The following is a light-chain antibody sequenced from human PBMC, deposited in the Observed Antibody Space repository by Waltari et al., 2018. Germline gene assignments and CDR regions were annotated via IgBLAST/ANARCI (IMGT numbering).Light chain of an antibody. CDR3: QNHERLPAT. Sequence: EVVLTQSPGTLSLSPGERATLFCRASQSISRYLVWYQQRPGQAPRLLIYGASIRAAGIPDRFSGSGSGTDFTLSISRLEPEDFAVYYCQNHERLPATFSQGTRVEIK. CDR1: QSISRY. J-gene: IGKJ1*01. CDR2: GAS. V-gene: IGKV3-20*01.